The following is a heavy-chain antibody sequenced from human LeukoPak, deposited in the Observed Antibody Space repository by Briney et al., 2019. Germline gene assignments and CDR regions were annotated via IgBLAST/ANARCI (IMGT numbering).Heavy chain of an antibody. Sequence: GGSLRLSCAASGFTFSSYSINWVRQAPGKGLEWVSYISSSSSTIYYADSVKGRFTISRDNAKNSLYLQMNSLRAEDTAVYYCARANYGSGSPTFDYWGQGTLVTVSS. CDR1: GFTFSSYS. D-gene: IGHD3-10*01. CDR2: ISSSSSTI. CDR3: ARANYGSGSPTFDY. V-gene: IGHV3-48*01. J-gene: IGHJ4*02.